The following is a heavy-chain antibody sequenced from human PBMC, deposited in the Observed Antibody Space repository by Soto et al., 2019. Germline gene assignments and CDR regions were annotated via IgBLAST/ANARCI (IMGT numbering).Heavy chain of an antibody. CDR3: AKETWFGESRLYYFDY. D-gene: IGHD3-10*01. CDR2: ISGSGGST. V-gene: IGHV3-23*01. Sequence: GGSLRLSCAASGFTFSSYAMSWVRQAPGKGLEWVSAISGSGGSTYYADSVKGRFTISRDNSKNTLYLQMNSLRAEDTAVYYCAKETWFGESRLYYFDYWGQGTLVTVSS. J-gene: IGHJ4*02. CDR1: GFTFSSYA.